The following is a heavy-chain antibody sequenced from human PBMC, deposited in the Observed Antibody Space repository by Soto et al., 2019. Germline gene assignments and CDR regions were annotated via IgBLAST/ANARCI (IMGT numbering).Heavy chain of an antibody. V-gene: IGHV4-59*01. CDR3: AREILAPDGWFDP. J-gene: IGHJ5*02. Sequence: SETLSLTCTVSGGSISSYYWSWIRQPPGKGLEWIGYVYYSGTTNYNPSLQGRVTISVDTSKNQFALKLSSVTAADTAVYYCAREILAPDGWFDPWGQGTLVTVSS. CDR2: VYYSGTT. CDR1: GGSISSYY.